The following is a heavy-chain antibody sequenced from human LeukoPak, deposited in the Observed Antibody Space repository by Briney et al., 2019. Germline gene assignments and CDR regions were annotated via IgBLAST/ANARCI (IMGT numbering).Heavy chain of an antibody. J-gene: IGHJ6*03. Sequence: GGSLRLSCAASGFTFSSYGMHWVRQAPGKGLEWVAFIRYDGSNKYYADSVKGRFTISRDNSKNTLYLQMNSLRAEDTAVYYCAKDLGQFGDFYYMDVWGKGTTVTVSS. D-gene: IGHD3-16*01. CDR3: AKDLGQFGDFYYMDV. V-gene: IGHV3-30*02. CDR2: IRYDGSNK. CDR1: GFTFSSYG.